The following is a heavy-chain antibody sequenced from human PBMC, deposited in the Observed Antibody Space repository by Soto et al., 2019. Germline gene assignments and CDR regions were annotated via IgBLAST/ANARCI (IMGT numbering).Heavy chain of an antibody. V-gene: IGHV4-30-4*01. CDR2: ISYSGTT. D-gene: IGHD3-10*01. CDR1: RGSVSSDAYY. CDR3: ARALYYPGSGRPGNWFDP. J-gene: IGHJ5*02. Sequence: QVQLQESGPGLVKPSQTLSLTCTVSRGSVSSDAYYWSWIRQPPGKGPEWIGYISYSGTTYYNPSLKSRVTISVDTSKNQFSLKLNSVTAADTAVYYCARALYYPGSGRPGNWFDPWGQGTLVTVSS.